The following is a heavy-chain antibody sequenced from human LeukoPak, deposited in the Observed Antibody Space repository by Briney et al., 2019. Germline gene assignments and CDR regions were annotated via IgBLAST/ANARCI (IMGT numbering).Heavy chain of an antibody. J-gene: IGHJ3*02. CDR1: GFTFDDYA. CDR2: IFWNGGNI. Sequence: PGRSLRLSCAASGFTFDDYAMHWVRHAPGRGLGGVSGIFWNGGNIGYADSVKGRFTISRDNAKNSLYLQMNSLRAEDTALYYCAKGGALRITMTEGAFDIWGQGTMVTVSS. CDR3: AKGGALRITMTEGAFDI. D-gene: IGHD3-22*01. V-gene: IGHV3-9*01.